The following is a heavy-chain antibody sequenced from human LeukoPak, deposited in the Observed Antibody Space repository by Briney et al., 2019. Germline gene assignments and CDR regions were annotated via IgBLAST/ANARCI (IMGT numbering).Heavy chain of an antibody. Sequence: GGSLRLSCAASGFTFSDHFMDWVRQAPGEGLEWVGRFRKKPNSYTTEYAASVKGRFTFSRDDSKNSLYLQMNSLEAEDTGVYYCARVSALTGATDALDFWGQGTMVTVSS. V-gene: IGHV3-72*01. J-gene: IGHJ3*01. D-gene: IGHD1-20*01. CDR3: ARVSALTGATDALDF. CDR2: FRKKPNSYTT. CDR1: GFTFSDHF.